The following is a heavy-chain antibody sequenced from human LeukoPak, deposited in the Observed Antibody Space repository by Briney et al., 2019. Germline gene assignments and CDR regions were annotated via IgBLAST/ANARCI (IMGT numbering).Heavy chain of an antibody. V-gene: IGHV3-23*01. D-gene: IGHD2-21*01. CDR3: AKASDKGYYYYCMDV. CDR1: GFTFSSYA. Sequence: GGSLRLSCAPSGFTFSSYAMSWVRQAPGKGLEWVSAISGSGGSTYYADSVKGRFTISRDNSKKTLYLQMNSLRAEGTAVYYCAKASDKGYYYYCMDVWGQGTTVTVSS. CDR2: ISGSGGST. J-gene: IGHJ6*02.